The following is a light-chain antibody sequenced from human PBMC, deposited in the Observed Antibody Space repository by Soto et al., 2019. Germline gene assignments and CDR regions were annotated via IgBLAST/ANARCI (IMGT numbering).Light chain of an antibody. CDR1: SSDVGGYHY. CDR2: DVT. CDR3: SSYTRSSTHV. Sequence: QSALTQPASVSGSPGQSITISCTGTSSDVGGYHYVSWYQQHPGKAPKVMIYDVTNRTSGVSNRFSGTKSGNTASLTISGLQAEDEADYYCSSYTRSSTHVFGTGTKLTVL. V-gene: IGLV2-14*03. J-gene: IGLJ1*01.